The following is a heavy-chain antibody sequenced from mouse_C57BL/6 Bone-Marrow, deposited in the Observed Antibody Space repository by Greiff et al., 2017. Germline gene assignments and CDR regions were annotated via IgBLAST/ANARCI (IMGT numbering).Heavy chain of an antibody. CDR1: GYAFSSSW. J-gene: IGHJ3*01. D-gene: IGHD2-1*01. Sequence: QVQLLPSGPELVKPGASVKISCTASGYAFSSSWMNWVKRRPGTGLVWIGRIYPGDGDTNYNGKFKGKATLTADKSSSTAYMQLSSLTSEDSAVYFCARGLRFAYWGQGTLVTVSA. CDR3: ARGLRFAY. V-gene: IGHV1-82*01. CDR2: IYPGDGDT.